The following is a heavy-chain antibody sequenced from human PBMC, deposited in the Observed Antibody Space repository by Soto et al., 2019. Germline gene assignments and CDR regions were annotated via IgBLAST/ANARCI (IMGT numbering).Heavy chain of an antibody. CDR2: IYYSGST. CDR1: GGSIRSYY. V-gene: IGHV4-59*01. CDR3: ARGGNLWFGDIYYYGMDV. J-gene: IGHJ6*02. Sequence: SETLSLTCAVSGGSIRSYYWSWIRQPPGKGLEWIGYIYYSGSTNYNPSLKSRVTISVDTSKNQFSLKLSSVTAADTAVYYCARGGNLWFGDIYYYGMDVWGQGTTVTVSS. D-gene: IGHD3-10*01.